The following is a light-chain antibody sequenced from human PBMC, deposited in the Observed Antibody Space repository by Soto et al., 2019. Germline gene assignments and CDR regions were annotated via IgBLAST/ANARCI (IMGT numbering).Light chain of an antibody. V-gene: IGLV2-14*01. CDR2: DVS. CDR3: SSFTSSMTNA. J-gene: IGLJ1*01. CDR1: SSDVGGYNY. Sequence: QSALTQPASVSGSPGQSITISCTRTSSDVGGYNYVSWYQQHPGKAPKLMIYDVSNRPSGVSNRFSGSKSGNTASLTISGLQAADEADYFCSSFTSSMTNALGSGTKVTGL.